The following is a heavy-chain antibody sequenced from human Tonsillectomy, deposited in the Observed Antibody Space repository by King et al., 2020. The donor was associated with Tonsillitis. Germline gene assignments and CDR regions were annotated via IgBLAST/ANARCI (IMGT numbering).Heavy chain of an antibody. CDR2: ISGSAGGT. Sequence: VQLVESGGGLVQPGGSLRLSCAASGFTFSSCAMTWVRQAPGMRLEWGSAISGSAGGTYYADSVKGRFTISRDNSKNTLYLQMNSQRAEDTAVYYCAKGWVEMDAWGQGTLVTVSS. J-gene: IGHJ4*02. CDR1: GFTFSSCA. CDR3: AKGWVEMDA. V-gene: IGHV3-23*04. D-gene: IGHD5-24*01.